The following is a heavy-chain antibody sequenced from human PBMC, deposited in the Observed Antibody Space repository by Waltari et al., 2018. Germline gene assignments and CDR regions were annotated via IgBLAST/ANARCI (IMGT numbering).Heavy chain of an antibody. V-gene: IGHV3-23*01. CDR1: GFTFSSYA. CDR2: ISGSGGST. J-gene: IGHJ5*02. Sequence: EVQLLESGGGLVQPGGSLRLSCAASGFTFSSYAMSWVRPASGKGLEWVSAISGSGGSTYYADSVKGRFTISRDNSKNTLYLQMNSLRAEDTAVYYCAKSRNWYYDSSGYYITWGQGTLVTVSS. D-gene: IGHD3-22*01. CDR3: AKSRNWYYDSSGYYIT.